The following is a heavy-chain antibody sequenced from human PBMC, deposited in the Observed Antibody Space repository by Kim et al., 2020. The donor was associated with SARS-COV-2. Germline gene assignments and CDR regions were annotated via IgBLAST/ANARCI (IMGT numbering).Heavy chain of an antibody. J-gene: IGHJ6*03. D-gene: IGHD3-3*01. V-gene: IGHV3-9*01. CDR2: ISWNSGSI. CDR3: AKDRREWLSYYYYYYMDV. Sequence: ALRLSCAASGFTFGDYAMHWVRQAPGKGLEWVSGISWNSGSICYADSVKGRFTISRDNAKNSLYLQMNSLRAEDTALYYCAKDRREWLSYYYYYYMDVWGKGTTVTVSS. CDR1: GFTFGDYA.